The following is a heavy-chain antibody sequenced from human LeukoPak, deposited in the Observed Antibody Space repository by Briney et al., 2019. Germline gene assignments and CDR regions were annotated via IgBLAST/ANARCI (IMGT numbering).Heavy chain of an antibody. CDR1: GGTFSSYA. J-gene: IGHJ4*02. Sequence: SVKVSCKASGGTFSSYAISWVRQAPGQGLEWMGRILPIFGTANYAQKFQGRVTITTDESTRTAYMELSSLRSEDTAVYYCARDMYGSGSFDYWGQGTLVTVSS. D-gene: IGHD3-10*01. CDR3: ARDMYGSGSFDY. CDR2: ILPIFGTA. V-gene: IGHV1-69*05.